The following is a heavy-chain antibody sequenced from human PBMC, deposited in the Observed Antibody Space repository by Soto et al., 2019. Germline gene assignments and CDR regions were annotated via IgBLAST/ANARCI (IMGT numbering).Heavy chain of an antibody. CDR3: ARVILYYYDSSDLKNGLFAFDI. D-gene: IGHD3-22*01. CDR2: ISAYNGNT. CDR1: GYTFTSYG. J-gene: IGHJ3*02. V-gene: IGHV1-18*01. Sequence: GASVKVSCKASGYTFTSYGISWVRQAPGQGLEWMGWISAYNGNTNYAQKLQGRVTMTTDTSTSTAYMELRSLRSDDTAVYYCARVILYYYDSSDLKNGLFAFDIWGQGTMVTVSS.